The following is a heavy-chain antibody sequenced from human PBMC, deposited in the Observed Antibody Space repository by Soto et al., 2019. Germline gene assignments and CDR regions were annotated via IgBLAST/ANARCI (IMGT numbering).Heavy chain of an antibody. CDR2: IIPIFGAA. CDR1: GGTFSSYA. J-gene: IGHJ4*02. D-gene: IGHD2-15*01. CDR3: ASSYCSGGSCYSGEVHY. Sequence: ASVKVSCKASGGTFSSYAISWVRQAPGQGLEWMGGIIPIFGAANYAQKFQGRVTITADKSTSTAYMELSSLRSEDTAVYYCASSYCSGGSCYSGEVHYWGQGTLVTVSS. V-gene: IGHV1-69*06.